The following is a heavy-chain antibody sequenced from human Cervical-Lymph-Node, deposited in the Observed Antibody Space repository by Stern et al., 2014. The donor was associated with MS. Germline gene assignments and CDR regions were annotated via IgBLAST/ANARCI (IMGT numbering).Heavy chain of an antibody. Sequence: QVQLVQSGAEVKKPGSSVKVSCKASGGTFSSYAISWVRQAPGQGLEWMGGIIPLFGTANYAQKFQGRVTITADESTSTAYMELSSLRSEDTAVYYCARPTTDSSGYYYYYGMDVWGQGTTVTVSS. J-gene: IGHJ6*02. CDR2: IIPLFGTA. D-gene: IGHD3-22*01. CDR3: ARPTTDSSGYYYYYGMDV. CDR1: GGTFSSYA. V-gene: IGHV1-69*12.